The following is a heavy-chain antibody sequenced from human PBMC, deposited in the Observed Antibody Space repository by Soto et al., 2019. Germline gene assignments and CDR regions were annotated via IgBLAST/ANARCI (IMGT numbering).Heavy chain of an antibody. D-gene: IGHD2-21*02. V-gene: IGHV3-7*03. CDR2: IKGDGSGT. CDR3: AREDTVATLRL. Sequence: EVQLVESGGGLVQPGGSLRLSCAASGFTFSSYWMSWVRQAPGKGLEWVANIKGDGSGTYYVDSMRGRFTISRDNAKNSLYLQMNTLRAEDTAVYFCAREDTVATLRLWGQGTLVTVSS. J-gene: IGHJ4*02. CDR1: GFTFSSYW.